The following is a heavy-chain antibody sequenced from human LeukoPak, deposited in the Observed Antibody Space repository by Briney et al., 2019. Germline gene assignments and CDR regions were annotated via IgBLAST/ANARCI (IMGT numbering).Heavy chain of an antibody. CDR2: ISGSGGNT. J-gene: IGHJ6*03. CDR1: GFTFSSDA. Sequence: GSLRLSCAASGFTFSSDAMTWVRQAPGKGLEWVSAISGSGGNTNYADSVKGRFTISRDNSKNTLYLQMTSLRAEDTAVYYCAKSIRAYYYMDVWGKGTTVTVSS. CDR3: AKSIRAYYYMDV. V-gene: IGHV3-23*01.